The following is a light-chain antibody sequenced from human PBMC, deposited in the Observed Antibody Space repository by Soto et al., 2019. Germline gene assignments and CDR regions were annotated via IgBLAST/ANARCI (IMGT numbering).Light chain of an antibody. CDR1: QSISSW. J-gene: IGKJ1*01. V-gene: IGKV1-5*01. CDR3: QQYSGYPRT. Sequence: DIQMTQSPSTLSASVGDRVTITCRASQSISSWLAWYQQRPGKAPRLLIYDATSLESGVPSRFSGSESGTEFTLTISSLQTDDFATYYCQQYSGYPRTFGQGTKVDIK. CDR2: DAT.